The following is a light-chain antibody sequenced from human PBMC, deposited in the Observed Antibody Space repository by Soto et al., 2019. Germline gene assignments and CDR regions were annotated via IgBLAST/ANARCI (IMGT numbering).Light chain of an antibody. CDR2: AIS. CDR3: QQHSNSPWT. J-gene: IGKJ1*01. CDR1: QSVTSNY. V-gene: IGKV3D-20*02. Sequence: EIVLTQSPGTLSLSRGESAALSCRASQSVTSNYLVWYRQKPGQAPRLLIYAISSRAAGIPDRFNGSGSGTDFTLTITRLEPEDSAVYYCQQHSNSPWTFGQGTRVEV.